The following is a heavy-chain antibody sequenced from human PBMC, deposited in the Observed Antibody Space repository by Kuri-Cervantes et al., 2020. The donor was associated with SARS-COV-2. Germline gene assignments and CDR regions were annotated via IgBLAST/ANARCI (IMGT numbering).Heavy chain of an antibody. J-gene: IGHJ2*01. Sequence: SETLSLTCTVSGGSLSSSTYYWGWIRQSPGKGLEWIGSIYYSGSTDYNPSLKSRVTISVDTSKNQFSLKLSSVTAADTAVYYCARVPPLPTKGWYFDLWGRGTLVTVSS. D-gene: IGHD5-12*01. V-gene: IGHV4-39*07. CDR2: IYYSGST. CDR3: ARVPPLPTKGWYFDL. CDR1: GGSLSSSTYY.